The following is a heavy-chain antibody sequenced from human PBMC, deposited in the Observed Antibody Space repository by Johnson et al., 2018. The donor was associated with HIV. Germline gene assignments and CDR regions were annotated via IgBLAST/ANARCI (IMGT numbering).Heavy chain of an antibody. Sequence: VQLVESGGGVVKPGGSLRLSCEASGFSFSAYYMTWIRQAPGKGLEWVSSISSSGTPKYYADSVKGRFTISRDNGKNSLYLQMNSLRVEDTALYYCARSQVAATSEGAFDIWGQGTMVTVSS. J-gene: IGHJ3*02. CDR2: ISSSGTPK. V-gene: IGHV3-11*04. D-gene: IGHD2-15*01. CDR3: ARSQVAATSEGAFDI. CDR1: GFSFSAYY.